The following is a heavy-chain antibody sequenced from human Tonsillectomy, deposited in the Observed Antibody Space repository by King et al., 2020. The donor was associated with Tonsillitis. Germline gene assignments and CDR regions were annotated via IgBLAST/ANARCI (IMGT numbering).Heavy chain of an antibody. CDR1: GYTFTNYG. Sequence: QLVQSGPEVKKPGASVKVSCKASGYTFTNYGISWVRQAPGQGLEWMGWISDYNGNTNYAQKLQGRVTMTTDTSTSTAYMELRSLRSDDTAVYYCARASASAVAGTITVDYWGQGTLVTVSS. J-gene: IGHJ4*02. CDR2: ISDYNGNT. D-gene: IGHD6-19*01. V-gene: IGHV1-18*04. CDR3: ARASASAVAGTITVDY.